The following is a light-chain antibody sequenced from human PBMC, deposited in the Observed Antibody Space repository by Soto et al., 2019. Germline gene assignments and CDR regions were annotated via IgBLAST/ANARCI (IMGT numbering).Light chain of an antibody. CDR3: CSYVSISILM. J-gene: IGLJ3*02. V-gene: IGLV2-23*02. CDR2: EVN. Sequence: QSALTQPASVSGSPGQSITISCTGTSSDVGLYNLVSWYQHLPGNAPNLIIYEVNERPSVISDRFSGTKSGNTSSLTISGHQDEDEADYYCCSYVSISILMFGGGTKLTVL. CDR1: SSDVGLYNL.